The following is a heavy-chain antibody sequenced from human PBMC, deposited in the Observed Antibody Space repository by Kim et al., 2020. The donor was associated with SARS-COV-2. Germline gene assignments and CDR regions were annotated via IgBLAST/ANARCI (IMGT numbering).Heavy chain of an antibody. D-gene: IGHD3-9*01. J-gene: IGHJ6*02. CDR1: GFTFDDYA. V-gene: IGHV3-9*01. CDR3: AKADYYDILTGYESYYYYYGMDV. Sequence: GGSLTLSCAASGFTFDDYAMHWVRQAPGKGLEWVSGISWNSGSIGYANSVKGRFTISRDNAKNSLYLQMNSLRAEDTALYYCAKADYYDILTGYESYYYYYGMDVWGQGTTVTVSS. CDR2: ISWNSGSI.